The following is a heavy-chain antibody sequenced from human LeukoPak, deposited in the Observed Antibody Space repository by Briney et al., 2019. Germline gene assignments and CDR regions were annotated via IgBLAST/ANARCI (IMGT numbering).Heavy chain of an antibody. Sequence: ASVKVSYKASGFTFTSSAVQWVRQARGQRLEWIGWIVVGSGNTNYAQKFQGRVTITADESTSTAYMELSSLRSEDTAVYYCAGGSYDFWSGYYPNYFDYWGQGTLVTVSS. V-gene: IGHV1-58*01. D-gene: IGHD3-3*01. J-gene: IGHJ4*02. CDR2: IVVGSGNT. CDR1: GFTFTSSA. CDR3: AGGSYDFWSGYYPNYFDY.